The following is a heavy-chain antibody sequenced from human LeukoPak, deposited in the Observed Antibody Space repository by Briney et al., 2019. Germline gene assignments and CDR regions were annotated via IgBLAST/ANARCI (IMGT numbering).Heavy chain of an antibody. Sequence: GASVKVSCKASGYTFTGYYMYWVRQAPGQGLECMGWINLNSGGTNYAQKFQGRVTMTRDTSISTAYMELSRLRSDDTAVYYCAKGPTTHFDSWGQGTLVAVSS. CDR2: INLNSGGT. J-gene: IGHJ4*02. CDR1: GYTFTGYY. V-gene: IGHV1-2*02. D-gene: IGHD5-12*01. CDR3: AKGPTTHFDS.